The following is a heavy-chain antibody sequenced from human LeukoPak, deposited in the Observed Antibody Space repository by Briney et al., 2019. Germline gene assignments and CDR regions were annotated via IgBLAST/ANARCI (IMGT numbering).Heavy chain of an antibody. V-gene: IGHV4-34*01. D-gene: IGHD2-15*01. CDR3: ARRYCGGGSCYGNFDY. J-gene: IGHJ4*02. CDR2: INLGGST. CDR1: GGSFSGYY. Sequence: SETLSLTCAVYGGSFSGYYWSWIRQPPGKGLEWIGEINLGGSTNYNSSLKSRVTISVDTSKNQFSLKLSSVTAADTAVYYCARRYCGGGSCYGNFDYWGQGILVTVSS.